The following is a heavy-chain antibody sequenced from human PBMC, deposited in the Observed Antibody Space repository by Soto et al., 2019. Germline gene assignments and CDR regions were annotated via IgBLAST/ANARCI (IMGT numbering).Heavy chain of an antibody. Sequence: VGSLRLSCAASGFTFSSYAMSWVRQAPGKGLEWVSAISGSGGSTYYADSVKGRFTISRDNSKNTLYLQMNSLRAEDTAVYYCAKGSYGDYVAWFDPWGQGTLVTVSS. V-gene: IGHV3-23*01. J-gene: IGHJ5*02. D-gene: IGHD4-17*01. CDR1: GFTFSSYA. CDR3: AKGSYGDYVAWFDP. CDR2: ISGSGGST.